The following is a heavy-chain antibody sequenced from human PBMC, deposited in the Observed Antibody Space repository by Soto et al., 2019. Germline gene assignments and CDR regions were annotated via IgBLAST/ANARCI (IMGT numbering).Heavy chain of an antibody. V-gene: IGHV6-1*01. D-gene: IGHD5-12*01. J-gene: IGHJ4*02. CDR1: GDSVSSNTAS. Sequence: SQTLSLTCAISGDSVSSNTASWNWIRQSPSRGLEWLGRTYFRSKWYNDYAVSVKSRRIINPDTSNNQFSLQLNSVTPEDTAVYFCAKGDNLGPKTGYAFDSWGQVIMVTVSS. CDR2: TYFRSKWYN. CDR3: AKGDNLGPKTGYAFDS.